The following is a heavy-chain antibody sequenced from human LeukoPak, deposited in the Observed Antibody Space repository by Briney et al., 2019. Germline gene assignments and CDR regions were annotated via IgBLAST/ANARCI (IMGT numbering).Heavy chain of an antibody. CDR1: GFIFSNYA. CDR3: VKRIQSALAAGY. D-gene: IGHD5-18*01. J-gene: IGHJ4*02. V-gene: IGHV3-23*01. Sequence: GGSLRLSCAASGFIFSNYALSWVRQAPGKGLEWVSDISGSGGNTYHAKSVRGRFTISRDNSKNTLYLQMNSLRAGDTAIYYCVKRIQSALAAGYWGQGALVTVSS. CDR2: ISGSGGNT.